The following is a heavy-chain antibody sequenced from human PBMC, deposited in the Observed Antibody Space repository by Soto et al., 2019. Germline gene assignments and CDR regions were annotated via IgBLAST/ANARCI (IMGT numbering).Heavy chain of an antibody. V-gene: IGHV4-59*01. CDR1: GGAISGNY. D-gene: IGHD2-15*01. CDR2: IYHTGST. CDR3: ARYYCSGGSCNSNFDY. J-gene: IGHJ4*02. Sequence: SETLSLTCTVSGGAISGNYWSWIRQPPGKGLEWIGYIYHTGSTNYNPSLKSRVTISVDMSKNHFSLNLSSVTAADTAVYYCARYYCSGGSCNSNFDYWGQGTLVTVSS.